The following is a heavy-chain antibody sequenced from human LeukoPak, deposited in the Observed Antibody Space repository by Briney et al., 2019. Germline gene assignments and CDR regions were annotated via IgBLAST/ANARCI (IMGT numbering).Heavy chain of an antibody. CDR3: AKADGSGTYYTRPSDY. D-gene: IGHD3-10*01. CDR1: GFTFSSYA. V-gene: IGHV3-23*01. CDR2: ISGSGINT. J-gene: IGHJ4*02. Sequence: SGGSLRLSCAASGFTFSSYAMSWVRQAPGKGLEWVSGISGSGINTYYADSVKGRFTISRDNSQNTLYLQMSSLRAEDSAVYFCAKADGSGTYYTRPSDYWGQGTLVTVSS.